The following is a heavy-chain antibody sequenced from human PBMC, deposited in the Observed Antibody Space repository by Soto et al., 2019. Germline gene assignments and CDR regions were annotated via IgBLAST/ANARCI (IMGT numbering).Heavy chain of an antibody. D-gene: IGHD2-8*01. V-gene: IGHV3-74*01. CDR1: GFTFSKYW. CDR3: GRQDCTNDVCLEAAVTVGGALEY. Sequence: EVQLVESGGGLVQPGKALRLSCAASGFTFSKYWMHWVRQDPGKGPVWVSYISSDGTTTDYADSVKGRFTISRDPAKSTLYRKSVCLGVADTAVYYRGRQDCTNDVCLEAAVTVGGALEYGGQGAQVTVSS. CDR2: ISSDGTTT. J-gene: IGHJ4*02.